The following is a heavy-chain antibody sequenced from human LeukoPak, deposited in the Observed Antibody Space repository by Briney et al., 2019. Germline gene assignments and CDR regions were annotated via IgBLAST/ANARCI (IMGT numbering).Heavy chain of an antibody. CDR2: IYYSGST. J-gene: IGHJ4*02. V-gene: IGHV4-39*01. Sequence: PSETLSLTCTVSGGSISSSSYYWGWIRQPPGKGLEWIGRIYYSGSTYYNPSLKSRVTISVDTSRNQFSLKLTSVTAADTAVYYCARRGNGYTWKGYFDYWGQGTLVTVSS. CDR1: GGSISSSSYY. CDR3: ARRGNGYTWKGYFDY. D-gene: IGHD5-24*01.